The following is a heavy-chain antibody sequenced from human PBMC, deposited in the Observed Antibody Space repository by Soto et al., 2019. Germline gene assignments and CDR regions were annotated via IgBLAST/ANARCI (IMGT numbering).Heavy chain of an antibody. D-gene: IGHD2-21*02. CDR3: AREETAWPLAYGLDV. CDR1: GFSFSTYS. V-gene: IGHV3-21*01. J-gene: IGHJ6*02. CDR2: IGRRSDI. Sequence: GSLRLSCEASGFSFSTYSMHWVRQAPGKGLEWVSSIGRRSDIYYADSVKGRFTISRDNAKNSVSLQMNSLRDEDTAVYYCAREETAWPLAYGLDVWGQGTTVTVS.